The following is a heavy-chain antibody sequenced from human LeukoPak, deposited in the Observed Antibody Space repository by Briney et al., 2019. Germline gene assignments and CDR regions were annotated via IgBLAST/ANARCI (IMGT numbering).Heavy chain of an antibody. CDR2: IYHSGST. CDR3: ARNPRPHSNYVGYYYYYMDV. D-gene: IGHD4-11*01. V-gene: IGHV4-39*07. CDR1: NASIRSINYY. Sequence: SETLSLTCTVSNASIRSINYYWGWIRQPPGKGLEWIGSIYHSGSTYYNPSLKSRVTISVDTSKNQFSLKLSSVTAADTAVYYCARNPRPHSNYVGYYYYYMDVWGKGTTVTVSS. J-gene: IGHJ6*03.